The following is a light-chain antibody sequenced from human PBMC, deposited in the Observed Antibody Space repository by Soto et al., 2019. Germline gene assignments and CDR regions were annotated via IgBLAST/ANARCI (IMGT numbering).Light chain of an antibody. J-gene: IGLJ1*01. CDR1: SSEVGDYNY. CDR3: SSYSSSGTLYV. V-gene: IGLV2-14*01. Sequence: QSALTQPASVSGSPGQSITISCTGSSSEVGDYNYVAWYQQHPDKAPKLMIFDVTSRPSGVSNRFSCSKSGSTASLTISGLQAEDEADYFCSSYSSSGTLYVFGTGTKLTVL. CDR2: DVT.